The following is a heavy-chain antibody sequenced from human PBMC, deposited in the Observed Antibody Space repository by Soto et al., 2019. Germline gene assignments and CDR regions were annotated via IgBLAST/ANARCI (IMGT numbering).Heavy chain of an antibody. J-gene: IGHJ4*02. Sequence: GASVKVSCKASGYTFTSYGISWVRQAPGQGLEWMGWISAYNGNTNYAQKLQGRVTMTTDTSTSTAYMELRSLRSDDTAVYYCARDLEILGSCPHGYWGQGTLVTVSS. D-gene: IGHD2-15*01. CDR2: ISAYNGNT. V-gene: IGHV1-18*01. CDR3: ARDLEILGSCPHGY. CDR1: GYTFTSYG.